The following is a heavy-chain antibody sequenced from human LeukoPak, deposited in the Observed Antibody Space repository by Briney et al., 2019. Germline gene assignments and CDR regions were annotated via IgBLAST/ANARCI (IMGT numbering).Heavy chain of an antibody. Sequence: GGSLRLSCAASGFTFSSYGMHWVRQAPGKGLEWVAFIRYDGSNKYYADSVKGRFTISRDNSKNTLYLQVNSLRAEDTAVYYCAKVRGAQYYFDYWGQGTLVTVSS. CDR1: GFTFSSYG. D-gene: IGHD3-10*01. CDR3: AKVRGAQYYFDY. J-gene: IGHJ4*02. CDR2: IRYDGSNK. V-gene: IGHV3-30*02.